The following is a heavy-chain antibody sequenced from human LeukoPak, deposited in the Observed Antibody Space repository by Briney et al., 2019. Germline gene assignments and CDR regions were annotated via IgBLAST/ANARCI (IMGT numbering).Heavy chain of an antibody. CDR2: IYYSGST. D-gene: IGHD3-22*01. CDR1: GGSISSSSYY. CDR3: ARERNYYDSSGHYGWEAFDI. Sequence: KSSETLSLTCTVSGGSISSSSYYWGWIRQPPGKGLEWIGSIYYSGSTYYNPSLKSRVTISVDTSKNQFSLKLSSVTAADTAVYYCARERNYYDSSGHYGWEAFDIWGQGTMVTVSS. J-gene: IGHJ3*02. V-gene: IGHV4-39*07.